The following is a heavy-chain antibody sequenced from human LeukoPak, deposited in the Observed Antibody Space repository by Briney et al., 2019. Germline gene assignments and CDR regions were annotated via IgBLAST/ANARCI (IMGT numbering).Heavy chain of an antibody. CDR2: IYYSGST. D-gene: IGHD2-2*01. Sequence: SETLSLTCAVYGGSFSSYYWGWIRQPPGKGLEWIGSIYYSGSTYYNPSLKSRVTISVDTSKNQFSLKLSSVTAADTAVYYRVKYCSSTSCSRFAFDIWGQGTMVTVSS. J-gene: IGHJ3*02. CDR3: VKYCSSTSCSRFAFDI. CDR1: GGSFSSYY. V-gene: IGHV4-39*07.